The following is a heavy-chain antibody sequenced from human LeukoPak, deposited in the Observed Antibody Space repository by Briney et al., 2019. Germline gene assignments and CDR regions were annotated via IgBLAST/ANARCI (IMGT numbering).Heavy chain of an antibody. J-gene: IGHJ4*02. D-gene: IGHD4-11*01. V-gene: IGHV4-59*12. CDR3: AREKGSDYSNYLDY. CDR1: GGSISSYY. Sequence: SETLSLTCTVSGGSISSYYWSWIRQPPGKGLEWIGYIYYSGSTNYNPSLKSRVTISVDTSKNQLSLKLSSVTAADTAVYYCAREKGSDYSNYLDYWGQGTLVTVSS. CDR2: IYYSGST.